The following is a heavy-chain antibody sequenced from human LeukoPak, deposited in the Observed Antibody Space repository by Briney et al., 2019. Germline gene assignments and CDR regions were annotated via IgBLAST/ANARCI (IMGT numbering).Heavy chain of an antibody. V-gene: IGHV3-69-1*01. CDR2: VSGSSNI. Sequence: KTGGSLRLSCAASGFTFRNAWMSWVRQAPGKGLEWVSTVSGSSNIHYSDSVKGRFTISRDNARNSLYLQMNSLRDEDTAVYYCARDGLHTAHFDYWGQGTLVTVSS. J-gene: IGHJ4*02. CDR1: GFTFRNAW. CDR3: ARDGLHTAHFDY. D-gene: IGHD5-18*01.